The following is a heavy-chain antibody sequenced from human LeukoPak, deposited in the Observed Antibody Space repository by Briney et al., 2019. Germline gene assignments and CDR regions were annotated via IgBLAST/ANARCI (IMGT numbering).Heavy chain of an antibody. CDR1: GFTFSSYW. V-gene: IGHV3-74*01. J-gene: IGHJ4*02. CDR3: ARGGWGTAIDY. Sequence: PGGSLRLSCAASGFTFSSYWMHWVRQAPGKGLVWVSYISGDGSSTTYADSVKGRFTISRDNAKNTLVLQMNSLRAEDTAVYYCARGGWGTAIDYWAQGTLVTVSS. D-gene: IGHD1-7*01. CDR2: ISGDGSST.